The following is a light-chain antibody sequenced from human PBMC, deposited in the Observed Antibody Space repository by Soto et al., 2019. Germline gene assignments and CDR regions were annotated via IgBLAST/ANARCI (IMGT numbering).Light chain of an antibody. V-gene: IGKV1-39*01. CDR1: QIISSF. J-gene: IGKJ2*01. Sequence: DIQMTQSPSTLSASVGDRVTISCRASQIISSFLNWYQQKPGKAPKLLIFLASSLQSGVPSRFSGSGSGADFTLTISSLQPEDFAVYYCQQYNNWPPFTFGQGTKVDIK. CDR3: QQYNNWPPFT. CDR2: LAS.